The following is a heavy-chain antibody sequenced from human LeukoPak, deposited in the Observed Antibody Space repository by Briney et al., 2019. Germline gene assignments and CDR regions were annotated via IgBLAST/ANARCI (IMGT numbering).Heavy chain of an antibody. CDR2: INHSGST. J-gene: IGHJ4*02. CDR1: GGSFSGYY. D-gene: IGHD3-10*01. V-gene: IGHV4-34*01. CDR3: ARGSRGSGSINY. Sequence: SETLSLTCAVYGGSFSGYYWSWIRQPPGKGLEWIGEINHSGSTNYNPSLKSRVTISVDTSKNQFSLKLGSVTAADTAVYYCARGSRGSGSINYWGQGTLVTVSS.